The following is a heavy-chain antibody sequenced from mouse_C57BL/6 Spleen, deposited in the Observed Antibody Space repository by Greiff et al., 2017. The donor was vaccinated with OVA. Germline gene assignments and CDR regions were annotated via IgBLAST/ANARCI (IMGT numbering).Heavy chain of an antibody. CDR1: GYTFTSYW. V-gene: IGHV1-64*01. D-gene: IGHD2-2*01. CDR2: IHPNSGST. J-gene: IGHJ4*01. CDR3: ARRYGYDPSYYAMDY. Sequence: VQLQQPGAELVKPGASVKLSCKASGYTFTSYWMHWVKQRPGQGLEWIGMIHPNSGSTNYNEKFKSKATLTVDKSSSTAYMQLSSLTSEDSAVYYCARRYGYDPSYYAMDYWGQGTSVTVSS.